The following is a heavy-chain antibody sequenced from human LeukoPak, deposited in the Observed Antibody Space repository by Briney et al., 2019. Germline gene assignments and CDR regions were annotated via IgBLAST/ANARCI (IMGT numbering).Heavy chain of an antibody. Sequence: ASVKVSCKASGYTFTSYYMHWVRQAPGQGLEWMGIINPSGGSTSYAQKFQGRVTMTRDMSTSTVYMELSSLRSEDTAVYYCAREGNTAMAAYWGQGTLVTVSS. D-gene: IGHD5-18*01. V-gene: IGHV1-46*01. CDR2: INPSGGST. CDR1: GYTFTSYY. J-gene: IGHJ4*02. CDR3: AREGNTAMAAY.